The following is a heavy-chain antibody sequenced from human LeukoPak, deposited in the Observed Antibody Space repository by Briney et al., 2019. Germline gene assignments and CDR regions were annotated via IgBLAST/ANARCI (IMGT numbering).Heavy chain of an antibody. CDR1: GYSFTNYW. CDR3: ARAAADETDY. CDR2: IYPGYSDT. V-gene: IGHV5-51*01. Sequence: ESLKISCKGSGYSFTNYWIGWVRQMPGKGLEWMGIIYPGYSDTTYSPSFQGQFTISADKSISTAYLQWISLKASDTAMYYCARAAADETDYWGQGTLVTVSS. J-gene: IGHJ4*02. D-gene: IGHD6-13*01.